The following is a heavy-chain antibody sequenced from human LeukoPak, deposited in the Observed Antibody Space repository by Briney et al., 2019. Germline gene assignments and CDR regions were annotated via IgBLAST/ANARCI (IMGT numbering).Heavy chain of an antibody. D-gene: IGHD3-9*01. Sequence: AASVEVSCKASGYTFTSYDINWVRQATGQGLEWMGWMNPNSGNTGYAQKFQGRVTMTRNTSISTAYMELSSLRSEDTAVYYCARGRGYDILTGYYRNWFDPWGQGTLVTVSS. V-gene: IGHV1-8*01. J-gene: IGHJ5*02. CDR1: GYTFTSYD. CDR3: ARGRGYDILTGYYRNWFDP. CDR2: MNPNSGNT.